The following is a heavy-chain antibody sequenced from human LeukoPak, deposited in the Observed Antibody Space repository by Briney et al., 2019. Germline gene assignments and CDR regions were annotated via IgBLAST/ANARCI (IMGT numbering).Heavy chain of an antibody. CDR2: IYYSGST. J-gene: IGHJ4*02. Sequence: KPGGSLRLSCAASGFTFSDYYMGWIRQAPGKGLEWIGSIYYSGSTYYNPSLKSRVTISVDTSKNQFSLKLSSVTAADTAVYYCARQIYTSGYYFYFDYWGQGTLVTVSS. CDR1: GFTFSDYY. D-gene: IGHD3-22*01. V-gene: IGHV4-39*01. CDR3: ARQIYTSGYYFYFDY.